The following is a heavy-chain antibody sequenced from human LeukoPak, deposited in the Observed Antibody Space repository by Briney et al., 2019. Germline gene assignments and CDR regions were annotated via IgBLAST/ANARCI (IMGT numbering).Heavy chain of an antibody. CDR2: IFHRGGT. D-gene: IGHD2-15*01. CDR1: GGSISSGDYY. J-gene: IGHJ4*02. CDR3: VREILYCSGGSCYRGPFDN. V-gene: IGHV4-30-4*01. Sequence: PSETLSLTCTVSGGSISSGDYYWNWTRQPPGKGLEWIGYIFHRGGTSYNPSLKSRILFSVDTSQNQFPLKLNSVTAADTAVYYCVREILYCSGGSCYRGPFDNWGQGTLVTVSA.